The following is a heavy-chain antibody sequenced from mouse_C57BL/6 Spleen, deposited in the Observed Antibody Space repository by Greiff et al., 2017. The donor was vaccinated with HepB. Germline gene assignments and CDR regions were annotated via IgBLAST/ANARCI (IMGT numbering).Heavy chain of an antibody. CDR3: ARSYYGSSSWWYFDV. J-gene: IGHJ1*03. Sequence: VQLKESGPELVKPGASVKISCKASGYSFTDYNMNWVKQSNGKSLEWIGVINPNYGTTSYNQKFKGKATLTVDQSSSTAYMQLNSLTSEDSAVYYCARSYYGSSSWWYFDVWGTGTTVTVSS. D-gene: IGHD1-1*01. CDR2: INPNYGTT. V-gene: IGHV1-39*01. CDR1: GYSFTDYN.